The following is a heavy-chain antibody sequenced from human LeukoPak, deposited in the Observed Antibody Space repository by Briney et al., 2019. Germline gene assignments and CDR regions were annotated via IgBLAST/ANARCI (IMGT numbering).Heavy chain of an antibody. V-gene: IGHV3-30*18. D-gene: IGHD3-16*02. CDR1: GFTFSSYG. J-gene: IGHJ4*02. Sequence: GGSLRLSCAASGFTFSSYGMHWVRQAPGKGLEWVAVISYDGSNKYYADSVKGRFTISRDNSKNTLYLQMNSLRAEDTAVYYCAKEPTYIWGSYRYTDYFDYWGQGTLVTVSS. CDR2: ISYDGSNK. CDR3: AKEPTYIWGSYRYTDYFDY.